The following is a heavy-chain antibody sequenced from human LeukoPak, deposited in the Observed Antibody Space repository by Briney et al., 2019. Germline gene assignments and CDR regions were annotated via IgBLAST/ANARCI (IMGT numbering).Heavy chain of an antibody. CDR2: INQDGSEK. CDR3: ARPYSSRGAYAFYFDF. D-gene: IGHD2-15*01. Sequence: GGSLRLSCAASAFTFTTYWMTWVRQAPGKGLEWVAHINQDGSEKYYVESVKGRFTISRDNAKNSLFLQMNSLRAEDTAVYYCARPYSSRGAYAFYFDFWGQGTLVTVSS. V-gene: IGHV3-7*01. J-gene: IGHJ4*02. CDR1: AFTFTTYW.